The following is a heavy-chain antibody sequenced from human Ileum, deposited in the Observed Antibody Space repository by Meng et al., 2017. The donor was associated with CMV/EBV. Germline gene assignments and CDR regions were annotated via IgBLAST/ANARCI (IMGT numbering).Heavy chain of an antibody. V-gene: IGHV3-43*01. CDR2: INRDGSST. CDR1: HFTFHDYS. D-gene: IGHD6-19*01. J-gene: IGHJ4*02. Sequence: GGSLRLSCAASHFTFHDYSMHWVRQPPGKGLEWVSLINRDGSSTKYADSVKGRFTISRDNSKNSVYLQRNSLRAEDSALYYCAKGLGGGSWSFDFWGQGTLVTVSS. CDR3: AKGLGGGSWSFDF.